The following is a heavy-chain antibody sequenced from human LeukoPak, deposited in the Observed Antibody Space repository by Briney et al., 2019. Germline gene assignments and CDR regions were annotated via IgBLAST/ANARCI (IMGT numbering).Heavy chain of an antibody. CDR2: ISGSGGST. V-gene: IGHV3-23*01. D-gene: IGHD2-21*01. CDR3: AKDFLIGPSILAAYCGGDCYQPGPFDY. CDR1: GFTFSSYA. Sequence: PGGSLRLSCAASGFTFSSYAMSWVRQAPGKGLEWVSAISGSGGSTYYADSVKGRFTISRDNSKNTLYLQMNSLRAEDTAVYYCAKDFLIGPSILAAYCGGDCYQPGPFDYWGQGTLVTVSS. J-gene: IGHJ4*02.